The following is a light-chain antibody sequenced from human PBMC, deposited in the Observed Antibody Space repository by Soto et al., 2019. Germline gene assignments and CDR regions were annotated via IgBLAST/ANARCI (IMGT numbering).Light chain of an antibody. CDR3: NSYTSKSTGV. J-gene: IGLJ1*01. V-gene: IGLV2-8*01. Sequence: QSALTQPPSASGSPGQSVTISCTGTSSDVGGYTYVSWYQQHPGKAPKLMIYEVNKRPSGVPDRFSGSKSGNTASLTVSGLQAEDEADYYCNSYTSKSTGVFGTGTKLTVL. CDR2: EVN. CDR1: SSDVGGYTY.